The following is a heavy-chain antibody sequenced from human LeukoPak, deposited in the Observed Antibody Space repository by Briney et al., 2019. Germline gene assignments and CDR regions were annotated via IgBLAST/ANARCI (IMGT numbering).Heavy chain of an antibody. D-gene: IGHD2-15*01. CDR2: IKSKTDGGTT. CDR1: GFTFSSYS. V-gene: IGHV3-15*01. CDR3: TTGKYCSGGSCYSRSVVLYYFDY. J-gene: IGHJ4*02. Sequence: GGSLRLSCAASGFTFSSYSMNWVRQAPGKGLEWVGRIKSKTDGGTTDYAAPVKGRFTISRDDSKNTLSLQMNSLKTEDTAVYYCTTGKYCSGGSCYSRSVVLYYFDYWGQGTLVTVSS.